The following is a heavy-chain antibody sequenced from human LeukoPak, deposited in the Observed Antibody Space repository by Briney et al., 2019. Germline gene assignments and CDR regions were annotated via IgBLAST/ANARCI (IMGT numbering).Heavy chain of an antibody. CDR3: ARGSSGWYEGGSSFDY. J-gene: IGHJ4*02. CDR1: GGSISSYY. V-gene: IGHV4-59*01. D-gene: IGHD6-19*01. CDR2: IYYSGST. Sequence: SETLSLTCTVSGGSISSYYWSWIRQPPGKGLEWIGYIYYSGSTNYNPPLKSRVTISVDTSKNQFSLKLSSVTAADTAVYYCARGSSGWYEGGSSFDYWGQGTLVTVSS.